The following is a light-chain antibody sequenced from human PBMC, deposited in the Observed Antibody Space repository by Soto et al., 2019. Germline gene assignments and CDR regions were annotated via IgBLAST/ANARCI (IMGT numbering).Light chain of an antibody. CDR3: QPAENSVSNYV. V-gene: IGLV3-25*03. J-gene: IGLJ1*01. CDR2: KDT. CDR1: ALSKQY. Sequence: SYELTQPPSVSVSPGQTARITCFGDALSKQYVSWYQQRPGQAPVLVIYKDTERPSGIPERFSGSTSGTTVTLTIGGVQAEDEADYFCQPAENSVSNYVFETGTKAPVL.